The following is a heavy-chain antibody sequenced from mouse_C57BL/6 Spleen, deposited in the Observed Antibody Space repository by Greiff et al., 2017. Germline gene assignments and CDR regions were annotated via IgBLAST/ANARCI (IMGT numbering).Heavy chain of an antibody. CDR3: ASEGYSNYWYFDV. V-gene: IGHV1-53*01. CDR1: GYTFTSYW. D-gene: IGHD2-5*01. Sequence: QVQLQQPGTELVKPGASVKLSCKASGYTFTSYWMHWVKQRPGQGLEWIGNINPSNGGTNYNEKFKSKATLTVDKSSSTAYKQLSSLTSEDSAVDYCASEGYSNYWYFDVWGTGTTVTVSS. CDR2: INPSNGGT. J-gene: IGHJ1*03.